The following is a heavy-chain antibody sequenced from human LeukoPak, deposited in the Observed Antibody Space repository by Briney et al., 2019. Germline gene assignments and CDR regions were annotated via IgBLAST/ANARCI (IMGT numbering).Heavy chain of an antibody. J-gene: IGHJ5*02. CDR1: GYTFTGYY. CDR2: ISPNSGGT. CDR3: ARDGYCSSTSCYSRYWFDP. V-gene: IGHV1-2*02. Sequence: ASVKVSCKASGYTFTGYYMHWVRQAPGQGLEWMGWISPNSGGTNYAQKFQGRVTMTRDTSISTAYMELSRLRSDDTAVYYCARDGYCSSTSCYSRYWFDPWGQGTLVTVSS. D-gene: IGHD2-2*03.